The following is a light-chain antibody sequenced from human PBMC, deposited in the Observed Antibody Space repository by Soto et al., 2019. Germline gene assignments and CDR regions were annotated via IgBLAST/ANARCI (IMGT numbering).Light chain of an antibody. CDR3: SSYTRSASHV. Sequence: QSALTQPASVSGSPGQSITISCTGTSSDVGGFNYVSWYQHHPGKAPKLMIFEVNIRPSGISDRFSGSKSGYTASLTISGLQAEDEADYYCSSYTRSASHVFGGGTKLTVL. V-gene: IGLV2-14*01. J-gene: IGLJ2*01. CDR2: EVN. CDR1: SSDVGGFNY.